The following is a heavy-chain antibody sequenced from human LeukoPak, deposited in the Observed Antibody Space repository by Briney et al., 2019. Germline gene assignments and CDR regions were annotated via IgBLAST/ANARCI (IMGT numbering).Heavy chain of an antibody. CDR2: ISGSGGST. J-gene: IGHJ4*02. CDR3: AKGALLRFLGYFDY. D-gene: IGHD3-3*01. CDR1: GFTFSSYA. Sequence: GGSLRLSCAASGFTFSSYAMSWVRQAPGKGLEWISAISGSGGSTYYADAVKGRFTISRDNSKNKLYLQMNSLRAEDTAVYYCAKGALLRFLGYFDYWGQGTLVTVSS. V-gene: IGHV3-23*01.